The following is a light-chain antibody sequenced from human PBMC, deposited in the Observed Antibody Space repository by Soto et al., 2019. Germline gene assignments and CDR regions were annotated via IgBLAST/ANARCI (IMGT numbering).Light chain of an antibody. Sequence: ESGLTQSPDPLSLSPGERATLSCRAGQCVSSSYFAWYQQKPGQAPRLLIYGASTRATGIPDRFSGSGSGTDFILTISRLEPEDFAAYYCQQYGRSPWTFGQGTKVDIK. CDR2: GAS. CDR1: QCVSSSY. J-gene: IGKJ1*01. CDR3: QQYGRSPWT. V-gene: IGKV3-20*01.